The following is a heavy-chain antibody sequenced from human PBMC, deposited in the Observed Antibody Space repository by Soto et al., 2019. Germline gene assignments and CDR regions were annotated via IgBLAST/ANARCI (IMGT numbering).Heavy chain of an antibody. J-gene: IGHJ4*02. CDR1: GYTFTSYA. V-gene: IGHV1-3*01. CDR3: ARDESAAGTGCDY. D-gene: IGHD6-13*01. CDR2: INAGNGNT. Sequence: ASVKVSCKASGYTFTSYAMHWVRQAPGQRLEWMGWINAGNGNTKYSQKFQGRVTITRDTSASTAYMELSSLRSEDTAVYYGARDESAAGTGCDYWGQGTLVTFSS.